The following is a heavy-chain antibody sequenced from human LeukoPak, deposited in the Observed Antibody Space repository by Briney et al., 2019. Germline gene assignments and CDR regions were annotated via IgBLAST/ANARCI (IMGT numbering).Heavy chain of an antibody. Sequence: GGSLRLSCAASGFTFSSYSMNWVRQAPGKGLEWVSYISSSSSTIYYADSVKGRFTISRDSAKNSLYLQMNSLRAEDTAVYYCARDGVAVAGTNYYGMDVWGQGTTATVSS. V-gene: IGHV3-48*04. CDR1: GFTFSSYS. J-gene: IGHJ6*02. D-gene: IGHD6-19*01. CDR3: ARDGVAVAGTNYYGMDV. CDR2: ISSSSSTI.